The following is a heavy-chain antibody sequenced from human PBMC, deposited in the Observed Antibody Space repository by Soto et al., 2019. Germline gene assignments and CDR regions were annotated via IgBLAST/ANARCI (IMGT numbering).Heavy chain of an antibody. CDR1: GFTFSSYT. Sequence: QVQLVESGGGVVQPGRSLRLSCVVSGFTFSSYTMHWVRQAPGKGLEWVAVMSYDGGSKSYADSVKGRFTISRADSKNTLYLQVDSLRTEDTALYYCARPYTIGWSYAFDIWGQGTMVTVSS. CDR3: ARPYTIGWSYAFDI. D-gene: IGHD6-19*01. J-gene: IGHJ3*02. CDR2: MSYDGGSK. V-gene: IGHV3-30-3*01.